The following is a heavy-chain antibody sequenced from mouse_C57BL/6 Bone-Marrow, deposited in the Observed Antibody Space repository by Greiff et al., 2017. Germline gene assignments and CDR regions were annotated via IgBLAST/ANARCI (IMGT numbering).Heavy chain of an antibody. CDR2: IYPGDGDT. J-gene: IGHJ2*01. CDR1: GYAFSSSW. V-gene: IGHV1-82*01. Sequence: LMEPGASVKISCKASGYAFSSSWMNWVKQRPGKGLEWIGRIYPGDGDTNYNGKFKGKATLTADKSSSTAYMQLSSLTSEDSAVYFCARLGKGAYCDYWGQGTTLTVSS. CDR3: ARLGKGAYCDY.